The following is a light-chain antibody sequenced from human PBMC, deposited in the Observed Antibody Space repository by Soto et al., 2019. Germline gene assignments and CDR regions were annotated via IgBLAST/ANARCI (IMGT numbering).Light chain of an antibody. CDR1: SSDVGGYNY. Sequence: QSALTQPASVSGSPGQSITISCTGTSSDVGGYNYVSRYQQHPGKAPKLMIYDVSNRPSGVSNRFSGSKSGNTASLTISGLQAEDEADYYCSSYSSSSTPRVFGTGTKVTVL. J-gene: IGLJ1*01. CDR2: DVS. V-gene: IGLV2-14*01. CDR3: SSYSSSSTPRV.